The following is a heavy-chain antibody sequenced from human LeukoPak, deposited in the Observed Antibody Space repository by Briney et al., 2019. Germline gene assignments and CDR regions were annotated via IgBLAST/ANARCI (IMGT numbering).Heavy chain of an antibody. D-gene: IGHD5-18*01. CDR1: GYTFTSYG. CDR3: ARVVVDTAMIGSRFFDY. V-gene: IGHV1-18*01. J-gene: IGHJ4*02. Sequence: ASVKVSCKASGYTFTSYGISWVRQAPGQGLEWMGWISAYNGNTNYAQKVQGRVTMTTDTSTSTACMELRGLTSDDTAVYYCARVVVDTAMIGSRFFDYWGQGALVTVSS. CDR2: ISAYNGNT.